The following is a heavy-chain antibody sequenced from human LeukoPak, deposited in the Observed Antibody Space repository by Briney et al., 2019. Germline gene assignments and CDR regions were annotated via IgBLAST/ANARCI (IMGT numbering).Heavy chain of an antibody. Sequence: KPGGSLRLSCTASGFTFSSYEMNWVRQAPGKGLEWVSSISSSSSYTYYVDSVKGRFTISRDNAKNSLYLQMNSLRAEDTAIYYCARNDSSSWFDAFDIWGQGTMVTVSS. CDR1: GFTFSSYE. CDR3: ARNDSSSWFDAFDI. D-gene: IGHD6-13*01. V-gene: IGHV3-21*01. J-gene: IGHJ3*02. CDR2: ISSSSSYT.